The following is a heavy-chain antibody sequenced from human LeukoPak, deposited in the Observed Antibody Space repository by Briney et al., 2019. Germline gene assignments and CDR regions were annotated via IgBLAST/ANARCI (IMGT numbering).Heavy chain of an antibody. CDR1: GFTFKSYA. V-gene: IGHV3-30*04. CDR2: ISDDGNNK. CDR3: SGVFYY. J-gene: IGHJ4*02. Sequence: PGGSLRLSCAASGFTFKSYAMHWVRQAPGKGLEWVAVISDDGNNKYYADSVKGRFTISRDNSKNTLYLQMNSLRAEDTAIYYCSGVFYYWGQGTLVTVSS.